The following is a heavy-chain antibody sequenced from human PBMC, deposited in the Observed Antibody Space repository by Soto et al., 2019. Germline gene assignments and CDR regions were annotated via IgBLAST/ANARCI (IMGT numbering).Heavy chain of an antibody. V-gene: IGHV4-30-4*01. CDR1: GGSISSGDYY. CDR2: IYYSGST. J-gene: IGHJ4*02. Sequence: PSETLSLTCTVSGGSISSGDYYWSWIRQPPGKGLEWIGYIYYSGSTYYNPSLKSRVTISVATSKNQFSLKLSSVTAADTAVYYCSAGQDYGGNSGLGYWGQGTLVTVSS. D-gene: IGHD4-17*01. CDR3: SAGQDYGGNSGLGY.